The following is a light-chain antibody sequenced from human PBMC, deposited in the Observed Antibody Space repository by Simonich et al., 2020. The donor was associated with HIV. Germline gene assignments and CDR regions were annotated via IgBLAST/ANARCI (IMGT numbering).Light chain of an antibody. CDR1: QSVLYNSNNRNY. J-gene: IGKJ1*01. CDR3: QQYYSTPTWT. V-gene: IGKV4-1*01. CDR2: WAS. Sequence: DIVMTQSPDSLAVSLGERATISCKSSQSVLYNSNNRNYLAWYQQKPGQPPKLLIYWASIRESGVPDRCSGSGSGTDFTLTISSLQAEDVAVYYCQQYYSTPTWTFGQGTKVEIK.